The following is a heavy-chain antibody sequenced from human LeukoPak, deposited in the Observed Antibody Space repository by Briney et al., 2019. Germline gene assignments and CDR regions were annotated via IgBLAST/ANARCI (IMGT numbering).Heavy chain of an antibody. J-gene: IGHJ5*02. CDR3: ARALVVVPAAPPTWFDP. V-gene: IGHV4-61*01. D-gene: IGHD2-2*01. Sequence: TSETLSLTCTVSGGSVSSGSYYWGWIRQPPGKGLEWIGYIYYSGSTNYNPSLKSRVTISVDTSKNQFSLKLSSVTAADTAVYYCARALVVVPAAPPTWFDPWGQGTLVTVSS. CDR1: GGSVSSGSYY. CDR2: IYYSGST.